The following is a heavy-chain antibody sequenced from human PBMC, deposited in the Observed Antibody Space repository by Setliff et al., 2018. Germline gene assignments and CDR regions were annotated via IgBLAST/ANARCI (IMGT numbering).Heavy chain of an antibody. V-gene: IGHV4-34*01. CDR3: ARGRIAVAGTGVGPFDY. CDR1: GGTFTYYY. J-gene: IGHJ4*01. CDR2: ITHTGTTGST. Sequence: PSETLSLTCAASGGTFTYYYWTWIRQSPAKGLEWIGEITHTGTTGSTKYNPSLKSRVTISVDTSKNQFSLKLSSVTAADTAVYYCARGRIAVAGTGVGPFDYWGHGTLVTVSS. D-gene: IGHD6-19*01.